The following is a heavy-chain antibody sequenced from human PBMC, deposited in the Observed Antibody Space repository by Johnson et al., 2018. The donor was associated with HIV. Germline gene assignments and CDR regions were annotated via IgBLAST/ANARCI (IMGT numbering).Heavy chain of an antibody. CDR3: AKDRGYFDAFDI. V-gene: IGHV3-74*01. J-gene: IGHJ3*02. D-gene: IGHD3-10*01. Sequence: VQLVESGGGVVQPGRSLRLSCAASGFTFSSYWMHWVRQAPGKGLVWVSRINSAGSSTSYADSVKGRFTISRDNAKNTLYLQMNSLRAEDTALYYCAKDRGYFDAFDIWGQGTMVTVSS. CDR1: GFTFSSYW. CDR2: INSAGSST.